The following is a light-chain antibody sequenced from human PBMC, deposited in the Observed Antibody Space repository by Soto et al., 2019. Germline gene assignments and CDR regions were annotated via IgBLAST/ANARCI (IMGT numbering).Light chain of an antibody. J-gene: IGKJ5*01. V-gene: IGKV3-20*01. Sequence: DIVLTQSPGTLSFSPGERATLSCRASQSVGSLAWYQQKPGQAPRLLIYGASNRATDIPDRFSGSGSGTDFTLTISRLEPEDFAVYYCQQYGGSPITFGQGTRLEIK. CDR2: GAS. CDR3: QQYGGSPIT. CDR1: QSVGS.